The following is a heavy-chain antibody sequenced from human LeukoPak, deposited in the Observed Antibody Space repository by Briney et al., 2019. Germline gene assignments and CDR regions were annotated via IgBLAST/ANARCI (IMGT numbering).Heavy chain of an antibody. V-gene: IGHV5-51*01. CDR3: ARTELLWFGELGYWFDP. CDR1: GYSFTSYW. J-gene: IGHJ5*02. Sequence: GESLKISCKGSGYSFTSYWIGWVRQMPGKGLEWMGIIYPGDSDTRYSPSFQGQVTISADKSISTAYLQWSSLKASDTAMYYCARTELLWFGELGYWFDPWGQGTPVTVSS. CDR2: IYPGDSDT. D-gene: IGHD3-10*01.